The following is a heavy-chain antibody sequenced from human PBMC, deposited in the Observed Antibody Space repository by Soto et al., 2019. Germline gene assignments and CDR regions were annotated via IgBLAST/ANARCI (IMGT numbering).Heavy chain of an antibody. V-gene: IGHV3-23*01. CDR1: GFTFINFA. CDR3: ANPIPTTGTTVGF. CDR2: ISGSGDDT. D-gene: IGHD1-1*01. Sequence: RLLESGGCCVQPGGSLILSCVASGFTFINFAMAWVLQAPGEGREWVSAISGSGDDTFYADSMKGRFTISRDNSTDTLSMKINSLRAEDTAVYYCANPIPTTGTTVGFWGQGTLVTVSS. J-gene: IGHJ4*02.